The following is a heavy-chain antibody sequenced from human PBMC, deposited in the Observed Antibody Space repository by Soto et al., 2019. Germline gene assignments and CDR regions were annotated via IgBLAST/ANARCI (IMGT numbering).Heavy chain of an antibody. J-gene: IGHJ6*02. CDR2: TIPIFGTA. V-gene: IGHV1-69*01. D-gene: IGHD1-1*01. CDR1: GGTFSSYA. Sequence: QVQLVQSGAEVKKPGSSVKVSCKASGGTFSSYAISWVRQAPGQGLEWMGGTIPIFGTANYAQKFQGRVTITADESTSTAYMELSSLRSEDTAVYYCARSMSQTTGYYYYYGMDVWGQGTTVTVSS. CDR3: ARSMSQTTGYYYYYGMDV.